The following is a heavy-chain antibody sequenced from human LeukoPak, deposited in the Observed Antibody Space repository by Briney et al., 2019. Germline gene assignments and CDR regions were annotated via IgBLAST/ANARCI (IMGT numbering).Heavy chain of an antibody. J-gene: IGHJ1*01. V-gene: IGHV4-39*01. CDR3: ARGICSSTSCYATGYFHN. CDR2: IYYTGST. D-gene: IGHD2-2*01. Sequence: PSETLSLTCTVSGGSISSSGYYWGWIRQPPGKGLEWIGTIYYTGSTYDNPSLKSRVTMSVDTSKNHLSLKLSSVTAADTAVYYCARGICSSTSCYATGYFHNWGQGTLVTVSS. CDR1: GGSISSSGYY.